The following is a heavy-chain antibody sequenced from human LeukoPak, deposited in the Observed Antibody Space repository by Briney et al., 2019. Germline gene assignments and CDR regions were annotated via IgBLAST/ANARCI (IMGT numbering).Heavy chain of an antibody. D-gene: IGHD1-26*01. J-gene: IGHJ6*03. CDR2: IYDSGST. Sequence: SETLSLTCTVSGGSISRYYWSWIRQPPGKGLEWIGYIYDSGSTNYNPSLKSRVTISVDTSKNQFSLRLSSVTAADTAVYYCARGVYSGSYYYYYYYMDVWGQGTTVTISS. CDR1: GGSISRYY. CDR3: ARGVYSGSYYYYYYYMDV. V-gene: IGHV4-59*01.